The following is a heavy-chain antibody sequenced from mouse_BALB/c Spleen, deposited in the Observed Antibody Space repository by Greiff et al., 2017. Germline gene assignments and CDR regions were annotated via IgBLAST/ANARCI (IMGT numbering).Heavy chain of an antibody. D-gene: IGHD2-10*02. CDR3: ARGGKGYDAMDY. CDR1: GYAFTNYL. V-gene: IGHV1-54*01. J-gene: IGHJ4*01. CDR2: INPGSGGT. Sequence: QVQLQQSGAELVRPGTSVKVSCKASGYAFTNYLIEWVKQRPGQGLEWIGVINPGSGGTNYNEKFKGKATLTADKSSSTAYMQLSSLTSDDSAVYFCARGGKGYDAMDYWGQGTSVTVSS.